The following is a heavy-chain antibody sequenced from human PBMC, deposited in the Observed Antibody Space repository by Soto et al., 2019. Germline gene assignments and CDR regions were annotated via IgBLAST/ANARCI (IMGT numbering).Heavy chain of an antibody. Sequence: EVQLVESGGALVQPGESLRLSCVPSGFLFRSYWMHWVRQTPAKGLVWVSEIRPDGSNTNYAYSVRGRFTMSRDNAKNAVYLQMNSLRVEDKCVYYCVRGTSAWKGVDVWGQGTTVIVSS. CDR3: VRGTSAWKGVDV. CDR2: IRPDGSNT. D-gene: IGHD1-1*01. V-gene: IGHV3-74*01. CDR1: GFLFRSYW. J-gene: IGHJ6*02.